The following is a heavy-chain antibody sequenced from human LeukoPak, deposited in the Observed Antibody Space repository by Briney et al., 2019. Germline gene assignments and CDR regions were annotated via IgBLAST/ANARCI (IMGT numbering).Heavy chain of an antibody. Sequence: PGGSLRLSCAASGFTFSDYWMSWVRQAPGKGLEWVSYISGSRSNIYYADSVKGRFTISRDNAKNSLYLQMNSLRPEDTAVYYCARDQRWGIVGATWRGFDIWGQGTMVTVSS. CDR2: ISGSRSNI. J-gene: IGHJ3*02. CDR1: GFTFSDYW. D-gene: IGHD1-26*01. CDR3: ARDQRWGIVGATWRGFDI. V-gene: IGHV3-48*01.